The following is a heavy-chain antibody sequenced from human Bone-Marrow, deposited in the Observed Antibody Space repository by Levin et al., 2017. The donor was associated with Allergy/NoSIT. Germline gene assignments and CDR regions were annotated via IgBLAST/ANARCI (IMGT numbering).Heavy chain of an antibody. CDR2: MSFDGSTE. Sequence: GESLKISCAASGFTFSSHAMYWVRQAPGKGLEWVAVMSFDGSTEYYADSVKGRFTISRDNSKNTLYLQMNSLRAEDTAIYYCAKDRGVGYFDYWGQGTLVTVSS. CDR1: GFTFSSHA. CDR3: AKDRGVGYFDY. V-gene: IGHV3-30*18. D-gene: IGHD3-3*01. J-gene: IGHJ4*02.